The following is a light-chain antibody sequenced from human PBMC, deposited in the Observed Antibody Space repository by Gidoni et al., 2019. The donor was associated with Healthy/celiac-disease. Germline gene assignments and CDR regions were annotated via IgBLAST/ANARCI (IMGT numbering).Light chain of an antibody. Sequence: ESVLTQAAATLSLSPGERATLSCRASQSVSSYLAWYQQQPGQAPRLLLYDASNRATGIPARFSGRGSGTDFSLPISSLEPADFAVYYCRQRSNWPPVTFGQGTRLEIK. V-gene: IGKV3-11*01. CDR3: RQRSNWPPVT. J-gene: IGKJ5*01. CDR2: DAS. CDR1: QSVSSY.